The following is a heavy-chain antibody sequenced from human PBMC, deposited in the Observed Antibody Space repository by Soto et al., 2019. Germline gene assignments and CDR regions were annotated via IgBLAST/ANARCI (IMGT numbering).Heavy chain of an antibody. V-gene: IGHV4-59*01. D-gene: IGHD3-16*01. CDR2: IYYSGST. Sequence: PSETLSLTCTVPGGSISSYYWSWIRQPPGKGLEWIGYIYYSGSTNYNPSLKSRVTISVDTSKNQFSLKLSSVTAADTAVYYCAREWGYGMDVWGQGTTVTVSS. CDR3: AREWGYGMDV. J-gene: IGHJ6*02. CDR1: GGSISSYY.